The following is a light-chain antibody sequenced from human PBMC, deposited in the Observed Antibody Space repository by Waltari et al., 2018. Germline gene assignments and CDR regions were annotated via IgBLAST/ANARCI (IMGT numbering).Light chain of an antibody. V-gene: IGLV2-14*03. CDR2: DVT. CDR3: SSYTSSSTWV. CDR1: SRDVCGYNY. Sequence: QSALTQPASVSGSPGQSITISCPGTSRDVCGYNYVSWYQQHPGKAPKLMIYDVTTRPSGVSNRFSGSKSVNTASLTISGLQAEDEADYYCSSYTSSSTWVFGGGTKLTVL. J-gene: IGLJ3*02.